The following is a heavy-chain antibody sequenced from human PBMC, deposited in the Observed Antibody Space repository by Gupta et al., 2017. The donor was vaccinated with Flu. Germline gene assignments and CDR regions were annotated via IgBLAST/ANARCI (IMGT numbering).Heavy chain of an antibody. D-gene: IGHD6-19*01. Sequence: EVQLVESGGGLVKPGGSLRLSCAASGFTFSSYSMNWVRQAPGKGLEWVSSISSSSSYIYYADSVKGRFTISRDNAKNSLYLQMNSLRAEDTAVYYCARDHGSGWYYFDYWGQGTLATVSS. J-gene: IGHJ4*02. V-gene: IGHV3-21*01. CDR1: GFTFSSYS. CDR3: ARDHGSGWYYFDY. CDR2: ISSSSSYI.